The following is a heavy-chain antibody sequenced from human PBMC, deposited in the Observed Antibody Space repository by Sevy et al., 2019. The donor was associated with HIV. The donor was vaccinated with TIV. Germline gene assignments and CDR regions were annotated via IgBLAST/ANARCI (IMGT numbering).Heavy chain of an antibody. D-gene: IGHD2-2*01. CDR2: ISSSSSTI. CDR1: GFTFSSYS. J-gene: IGHJ6*02. V-gene: IGHV3-48*02. CDR3: ASPTVVVPAAMPPNYYYGMDV. Sequence: GGSLRLSCAASGFTFSSYSMNWVRQAPGKGLEWVSYISSSSSTIYYADSVKGRFTISRDNAKNSLYLQMNSLRDEDTAVNYCASPTVVVPAAMPPNYYYGMDVWGQGTTVTVSS.